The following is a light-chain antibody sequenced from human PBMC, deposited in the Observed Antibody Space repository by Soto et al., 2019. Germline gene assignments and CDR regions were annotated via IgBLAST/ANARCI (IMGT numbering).Light chain of an antibody. Sequence: EIVLTQSPATLSVSPGERATLSCRASQSVSSNLAWYQQKPGQAPRLLIHGAYTRAPGIPDRFSGSGSGTDFTLTINRVEPEDSAVYYCLQYGRSPTFGPGTKVDI. J-gene: IGKJ3*01. CDR3: LQYGRSPT. V-gene: IGKV3-20*01. CDR2: GAY. CDR1: QSVSSN.